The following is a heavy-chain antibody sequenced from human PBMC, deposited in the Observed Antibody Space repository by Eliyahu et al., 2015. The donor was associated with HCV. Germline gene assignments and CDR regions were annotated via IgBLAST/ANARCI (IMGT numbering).Heavy chain of an antibody. CDR3: AREGGDYCSGGNCFFLY. CDR1: GGTFSRSA. V-gene: IGHV1-69*01. D-gene: IGHD2-15*01. CDR2: ITPIFGTA. J-gene: IGHJ4*02. Sequence: QVQLVQSGAEVKKPGSSVKVSCKASGGTFSRSAISWVRQAPGQGLEWMGGITPIFGTANYAQKFQGRVAITADESTSTAYMELSSLRSEDTAVYYCAREGGDYCSGGNCFFLYWGQGTLVTVSS.